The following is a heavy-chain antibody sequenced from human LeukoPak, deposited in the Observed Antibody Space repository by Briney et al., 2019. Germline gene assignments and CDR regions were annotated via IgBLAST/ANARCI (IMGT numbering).Heavy chain of an antibody. CDR2: FDPEDGET. CDR1: GYTLTELS. J-gene: IGHJ3*02. CDR3: ATLYDSSGCLAFDI. D-gene: IGHD3-22*01. Sequence: GASVKVSCKVSGYTLTELSMHWVRQAPGKGLEWMGGFDPEDGETIYAQKFQGRVTMTEDTSTDTAYMELSSLRSEDTAVYYCATLYDSSGCLAFDIWGQGTMVTVSS. V-gene: IGHV1-24*01.